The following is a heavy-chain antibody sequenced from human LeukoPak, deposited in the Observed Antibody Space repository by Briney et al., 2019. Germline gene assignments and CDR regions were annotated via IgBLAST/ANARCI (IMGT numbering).Heavy chain of an antibody. V-gene: IGHV1-2*04. CDR2: INPNSGGT. Sequence: ASVKVSCKASGYTFTGYYMHWVRQAPGQGLEWMGWINPNSGGTNYAQKFQGWVTMTRDTSISTAYMELSRLRSDDTAVYYCARGLFEELPSIDYWGQGTLVTVSS. D-gene: IGHD1-26*01. CDR1: GYTFTGYY. CDR3: ARGLFEELPSIDY. J-gene: IGHJ4*02.